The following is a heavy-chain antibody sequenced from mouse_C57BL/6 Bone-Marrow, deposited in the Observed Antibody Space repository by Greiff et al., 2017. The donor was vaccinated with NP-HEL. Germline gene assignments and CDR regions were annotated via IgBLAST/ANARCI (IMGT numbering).Heavy chain of an antibody. V-gene: IGHV5-17*01. J-gene: IGHJ1*03. CDR1: GFTFSDYG. D-gene: IGHD2-10*02. CDR2: ISSGSSTI. Sequence: EVKVVESGGGLVKPGGSLKLSCAASGFTFSDYGMHWVRQAPEKGLEWVAYISSGSSTIYYADTVKGRFTISRDNAKNTLFLQMTSLRSEDTAMYYCARTGYGNYDWYFDVWGTGTTVTVSS. CDR3: ARTGYGNYDWYFDV.